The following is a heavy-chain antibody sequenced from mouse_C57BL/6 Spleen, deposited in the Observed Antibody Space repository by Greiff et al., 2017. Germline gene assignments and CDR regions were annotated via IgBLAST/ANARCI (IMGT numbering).Heavy chain of an antibody. CDR2: IRNKANGYTT. D-gene: IGHD2-3*01. CDR3: ARYFLYDGYYGYFDY. V-gene: IGHV7-3*01. Sequence: EVQLVESGGGLVQPGGSLSLSCAASGFTFTDYYMSWVRQPPGTALEWLGFIRNKANGYTTEYSASVKGRFTISRDNSQSILYLQMNALRAEDSATYYCARYFLYDGYYGYFDYWGQGTTLTVSS. J-gene: IGHJ2*01. CDR1: GFTFTDYY.